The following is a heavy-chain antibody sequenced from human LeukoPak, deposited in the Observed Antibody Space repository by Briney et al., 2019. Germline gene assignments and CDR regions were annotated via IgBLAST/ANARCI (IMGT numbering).Heavy chain of an antibody. CDR1: GGSITSSSRY. CDR3: ARVYYSRSYDYWYFDL. Sequence: PSETLSLTCTVAGGSITSSSRYWGWVRQSPGKGLEWIGNIYYSGNTYYNPSLKNRLTISVDTSRNQFSVKLRSVTAADTAVYYCARVYYSRSYDYWYFDLWGRGTLVTVSS. J-gene: IGHJ2*01. D-gene: IGHD6-13*01. CDR2: IYYSGNT. V-gene: IGHV4-39*01.